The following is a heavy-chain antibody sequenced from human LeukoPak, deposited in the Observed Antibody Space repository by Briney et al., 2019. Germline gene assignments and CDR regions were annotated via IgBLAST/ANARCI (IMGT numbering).Heavy chain of an antibody. V-gene: IGHV4-59*01. Sequence: PSETLSLTCTVSGGSISGYYWSWIRQPPGKGLEWIGYVYDSGGTNYNPSLKSRVTISVDTSKNQFSLKLSSVTAADTAVYYCARDLGSSWYYWGQGTLVTVSS. CDR3: ARDLGSSWYY. J-gene: IGHJ4*02. CDR2: VYDSGGT. CDR1: GGSISGYY. D-gene: IGHD6-13*01.